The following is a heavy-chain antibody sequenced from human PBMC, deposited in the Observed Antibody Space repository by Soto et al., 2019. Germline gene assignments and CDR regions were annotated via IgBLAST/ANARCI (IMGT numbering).Heavy chain of an antibody. D-gene: IGHD3-10*01. CDR2: IKEDGSEK. J-gene: IGHJ6*02. CDR3: ASLGRHG. CDR1: GFTFSDSW. V-gene: IGHV3-7*01. Sequence: PEGSLRLSCTASGFTFSDSWMDWVRQAPGKGPEWVANIKEDGSEKNYVDSVKGRFTISRDNARNSLYLQMNSLRAEDTAVYFCASLGRHGWGQVTKSIVAS.